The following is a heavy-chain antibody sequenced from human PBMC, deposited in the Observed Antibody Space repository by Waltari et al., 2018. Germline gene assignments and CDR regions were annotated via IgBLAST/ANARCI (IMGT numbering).Heavy chain of an antibody. Sequence: QLQLQESGPGLVKPSETLSLTCTVSGGSISSSSYYWGWLRQPPGKGLEWIGSIYYSGSTYYNPSLKSRVTISVDTSKNQFSLKLSSVTAADTAVYYCARGHESQISFDIWGQGTMVTVSS. V-gene: IGHV4-39*07. J-gene: IGHJ3*02. CDR2: IYYSGST. CDR3: ARGHESQISFDI. CDR1: GGSISSSSYY.